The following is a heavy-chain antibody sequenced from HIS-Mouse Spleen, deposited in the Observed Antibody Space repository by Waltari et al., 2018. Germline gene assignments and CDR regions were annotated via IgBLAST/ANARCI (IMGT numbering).Heavy chain of an antibody. CDR2: IDWDDGK. CDR1: GFSLSTSGMC. V-gene: IGHV2-70*15. Sequence: QVTLRESGPALVKPTQTLTLTCTFSGFSLSTSGMCVSWIRQPPGKALEWLARIDWDDGKYYSTTLKTRLTNSKDTSKNQVVLTMTDMDPVDTATYYCARIAEGYSSGWYAFDYWGQGTLVTVSS. J-gene: IGHJ4*02. D-gene: IGHD6-19*01. CDR3: ARIAEGYSSGWYAFDY.